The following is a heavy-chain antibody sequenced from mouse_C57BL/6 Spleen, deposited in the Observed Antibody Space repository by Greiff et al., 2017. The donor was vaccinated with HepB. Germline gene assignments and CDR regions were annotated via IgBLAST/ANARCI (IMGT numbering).Heavy chain of an antibody. J-gene: IGHJ1*03. CDR3: ASGGGDYWYFDV. Sequence: VQLQQSGPELVKPGASVKLSCKASGYTFTNYYMHWVKQSPGQSLEWIGDINPKNSDTNYNQKFKGKATLTVDKSSSTAYMELSSLTTEDAAVYCYASGGGDYWYFDVWGTGTTVTVSS. V-gene: IGHV1-18*01. CDR2: INPKNSDT. CDR1: GYTFTNYY. D-gene: IGHD2-13*01.